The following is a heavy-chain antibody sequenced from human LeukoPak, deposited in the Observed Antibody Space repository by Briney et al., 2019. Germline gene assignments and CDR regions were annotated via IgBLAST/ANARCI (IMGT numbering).Heavy chain of an antibody. Sequence: GGSLRLSCAASGFTLRSYSMNWVRQAPGKGLEWVSSISSSSSYIYYADSVKGRFTISRDNAKNSLSLQMNSLRAEGTAVYYCASDSLPDYWGQGTLVTVSS. V-gene: IGHV3-21*01. CDR3: ASDSLPDY. CDR2: ISSSSSYI. CDR1: GFTLRSYS. J-gene: IGHJ4*02.